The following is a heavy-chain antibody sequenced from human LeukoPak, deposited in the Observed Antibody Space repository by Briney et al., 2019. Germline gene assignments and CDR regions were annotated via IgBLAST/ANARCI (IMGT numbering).Heavy chain of an antibody. CDR2: ISSSSSYI. D-gene: IGHD6-13*01. Sequence: PGGSLRLSCAASGFTFSSYSMNWVRQAPGKGLEWVSSISSSSSYIYYADSVKGRFTISRDNAKNSLYLQMNSLRAEDTAVYYCAKGGYSSSWSPNAFDIWGQGTMVTVSS. J-gene: IGHJ3*02. V-gene: IGHV3-21*04. CDR1: GFTFSSYS. CDR3: AKGGYSSSWSPNAFDI.